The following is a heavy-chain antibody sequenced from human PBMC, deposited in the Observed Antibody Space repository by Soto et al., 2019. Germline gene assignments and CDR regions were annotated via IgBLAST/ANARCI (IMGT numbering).Heavy chain of an antibody. V-gene: IGHV3-33*01. CDR3: ARDVCGGDCYYFDY. J-gene: IGHJ4*02. CDR1: GFTFSSYG. D-gene: IGHD2-21*02. CDR2: IWYDGSNK. Sequence: QVQLVESGGGVVQPGRSLRLSCAASGFTFSSYGMHWVRQAPGKGLEWVAVIWYDGSNKYYADSVKGRLTISRDNSKNPLYLQMNSLRAEDTAVYYCARDVCGGDCYYFDYWGQGTLVTVSS.